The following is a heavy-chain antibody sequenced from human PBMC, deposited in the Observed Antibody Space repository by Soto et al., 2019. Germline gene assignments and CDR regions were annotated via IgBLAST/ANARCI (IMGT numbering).Heavy chain of an antibody. Sequence: VGSLRLSCAASGFTLSSYAMSWVRQAPGRGLEWVSSVSISSDGPYYADSVKGRFTISRDNSKNTLYLQLNSLRGEDTATYYCAKNYFFDSWGQGTPVTVSS. CDR3: AKNYFFDS. J-gene: IGHJ4*02. CDR1: GFTLSSYA. V-gene: IGHV3-23*01. CDR2: VSISSDGP.